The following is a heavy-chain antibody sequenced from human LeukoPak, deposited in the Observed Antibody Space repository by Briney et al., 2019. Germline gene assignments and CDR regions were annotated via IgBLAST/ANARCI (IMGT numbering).Heavy chain of an antibody. Sequence: SETLSLTCTVSGGSISSGGYYWSWIRQHPGKGLEWIGYIYYSGSTYYSPSLKSRVTISVDTSKNQFSLKLTSVTAADTAVYYCASKYQLLLWGMDVWGQGTTVTVSS. CDR1: GGSISSGGYY. J-gene: IGHJ6*02. CDR2: IYYSGST. CDR3: ASKYQLLLWGMDV. V-gene: IGHV4-31*03. D-gene: IGHD2-2*01.